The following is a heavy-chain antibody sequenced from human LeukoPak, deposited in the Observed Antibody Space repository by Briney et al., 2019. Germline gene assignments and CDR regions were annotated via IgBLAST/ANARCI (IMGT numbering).Heavy chain of an antibody. CDR2: IYSSGST. Sequence: SETLSLTCTVSGGSITSDYYYWSWIRQPAGTGLEWIGRIYSSGSTNYNPSLKSRVTISVDTSKNQFSLKLSSVTAADTAVYYCANMYGRDSGYYYYYYMDVWGKGTTVTVSS. J-gene: IGHJ6*03. CDR3: ANMYGRDSGYYYYYYMDV. V-gene: IGHV4-61*02. D-gene: IGHD4-23*01. CDR1: GGSITSDYYY.